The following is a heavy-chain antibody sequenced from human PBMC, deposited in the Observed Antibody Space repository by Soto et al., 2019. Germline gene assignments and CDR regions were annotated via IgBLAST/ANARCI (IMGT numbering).Heavy chain of an antibody. V-gene: IGHV3-23*01. D-gene: IGHD2-15*01. CDR1: GFIFGNYM. CDR3: APHVHCSGGSCHYDAFDI. J-gene: IGHJ3*02. Sequence: EVQLLESGGGLVQPGESLRLSCAFSGFIFGNYMMTWVRQAPGKGLEWVSTIRDGGESTYYADSVKGRFTISRDNSKTQLYLQMVSVGVQDTAVYYCAPHVHCSGGSCHYDAFDIRGQGTMVTVSS. CDR2: IRDGGEST.